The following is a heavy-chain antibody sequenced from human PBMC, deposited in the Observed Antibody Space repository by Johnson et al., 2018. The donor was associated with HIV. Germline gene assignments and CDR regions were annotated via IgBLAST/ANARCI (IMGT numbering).Heavy chain of an antibody. CDR1: GFRFSSSW. Sequence: MQLVESGGGVVQPGRSLRLSCAASGFRFSSSWMHWVRQAPGKGLVWVSRINSDGGSTAYADSVKGRFTISRENTKDTLSLQMNSLRAEDTGVYYCAKPQLLADDIFNSWGQGTMVIVSS. CDR3: AKPQLLADDIFNS. J-gene: IGHJ3*01. CDR2: INSDGGST. D-gene: IGHD6-19*01. V-gene: IGHV3-74*02.